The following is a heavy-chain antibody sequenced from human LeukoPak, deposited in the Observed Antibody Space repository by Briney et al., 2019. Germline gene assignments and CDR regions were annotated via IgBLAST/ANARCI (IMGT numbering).Heavy chain of an antibody. V-gene: IGHV3-30-3*01. CDR2: ISYDGSNK. Sequence: PGGSLRLSCAASGFSFSDAWMSWVRQAPGKGLEWVAVISYDGSNKYYADSVKGRFTISRDNSKNALYLQMNSLRAEDTAVYYCARVREASKEVTGALNYWGQGTLVTVSS. J-gene: IGHJ4*02. CDR1: GFSFSDAW. CDR3: ARVREASKEVTGALNY. D-gene: IGHD2-21*02.